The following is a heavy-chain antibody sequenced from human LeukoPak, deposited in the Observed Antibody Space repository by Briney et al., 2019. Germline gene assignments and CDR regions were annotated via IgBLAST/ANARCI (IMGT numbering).Heavy chain of an antibody. J-gene: IGHJ4*02. D-gene: IGHD6-19*01. CDR1: GYTFSNYG. Sequence: ASVKVSCKASGYTFSNYGISRVRQAPGLGLEWMGWTSYNGNTNYAQKFQDRVTMTTDTSTTTAYMELRSLESDDTAVYYCARHSGSGWQALGYWGQGTLVTVSS. CDR2: TSYNGNT. CDR3: ARHSGSGWQALGY. V-gene: IGHV1-18*04.